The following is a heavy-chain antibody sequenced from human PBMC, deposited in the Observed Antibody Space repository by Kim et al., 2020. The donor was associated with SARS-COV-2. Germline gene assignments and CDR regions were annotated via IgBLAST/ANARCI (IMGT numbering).Heavy chain of an antibody. CDR1: GFTFSSYG. CDR3: ARGAPPITVDYYMDV. Sequence: GGSLRLSCAASGFTFSSYGMHWVRQAPGKGLEWVAVIWYDGSNKYYADSVKGRFTISRDNSKNTLYLQMNSLRAEDTAVYYCARGAPPITVDYYMDVGQRDHGHRLL. CDR2: IWYDGSNK. D-gene: IGHD3-10*01. J-gene: IGHJ6*03. V-gene: IGHV3-33*01.